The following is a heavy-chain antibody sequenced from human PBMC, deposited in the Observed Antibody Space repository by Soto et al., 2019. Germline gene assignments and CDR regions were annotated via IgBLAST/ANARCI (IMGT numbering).Heavy chain of an antibody. D-gene: IGHD2-2*01. CDR1: GDSISSTRW. V-gene: IGHV4-4*02. Sequence: PSETLSLTCTVSGDSISSTRWWSWVRQSPGKGLEWIGDIYHGGSTNYNPSLKSRVTISVDTSKNQFSLKVTSVTAADTAVYYCARLYGYCIRNSCHGHYAMDVWGQGTTVTVSS. CDR3: ARLYGYCIRNSCHGHYAMDV. CDR2: IYHGGST. J-gene: IGHJ6*02.